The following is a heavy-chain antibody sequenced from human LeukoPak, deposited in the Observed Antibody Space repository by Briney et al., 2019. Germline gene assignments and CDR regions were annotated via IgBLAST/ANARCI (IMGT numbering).Heavy chain of an antibody. V-gene: IGHV3-30*02. CDR2: IGYTGTNT. CDR1: GFTFSSFG. Sequence: GGSLRLSCAASGFTFSSFGMHWVRQAPAEGLEWVAYIGYTGTNTYYADSVKGRFTISRDNSKNTVHLQMNSLRAADTALYSCARDLTGKYYIAYWGQGTLVTVSS. D-gene: IGHD2-8*02. J-gene: IGHJ4*02. CDR3: ARDLTGKYYIAY.